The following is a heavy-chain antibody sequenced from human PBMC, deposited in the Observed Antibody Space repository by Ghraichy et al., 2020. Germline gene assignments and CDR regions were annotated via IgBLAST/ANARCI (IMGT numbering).Heavy chain of an antibody. V-gene: IGHV3-23*01. D-gene: IGHD2/OR15-2a*01. J-gene: IGHJ4*02. CDR2: ISGTSGRT. Sequence: GGSLRLSCAASGFTFSSHAMSWVRQAPGKGLEWVSTISGTSGRTYYADSVKGRFTISRDNSRNTLYLQVNSLRAEDAAVYYCAKDLSFGYFDYWGQGTLVTVSS. CDR3: AKDLSFGYFDY. CDR1: GFTFSSHA.